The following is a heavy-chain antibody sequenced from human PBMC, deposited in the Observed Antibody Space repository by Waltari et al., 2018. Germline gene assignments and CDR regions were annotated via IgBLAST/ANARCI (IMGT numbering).Heavy chain of an antibody. CDR2: IIPILGIA. V-gene: IGHV1-69*02. J-gene: IGHJ4*02. CDR3: ARGRRDGYNLTWTYYFDY. CDR1: GGTFSSYT. Sequence: QVQLVQSGAEVKKPGSSVKVSCKASGGTFSSYTISWVRQAPGQGLEWMGRIIPILGIANYAQKFQGRVTITADKSTSTAYMELSSLRAEDTAMYYCARGRRDGYNLTWTYYFDYWGQGTLVTVSS. D-gene: IGHD5-12*01.